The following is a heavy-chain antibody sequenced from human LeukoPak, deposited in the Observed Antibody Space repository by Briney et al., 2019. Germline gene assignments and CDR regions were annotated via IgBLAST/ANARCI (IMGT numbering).Heavy chain of an antibody. CDR2: INPNSGGT. J-gene: IGHJ4*02. D-gene: IGHD3-3*01. V-gene: IGHV1-2*02. CDR1: GYTFTGYY. Sequence: ASVKVSCKASGYTFTGYYMHWVRQAPGQGLEWMGWINPNSGGTNYAQKFQGRVTMTRDTSISTAYMELSRLRSDDTAVYYCASDLTRDFWSGYFLYYFDYWGQGTLVTVSS. CDR3: ASDLTRDFWSGYFLYYFDY.